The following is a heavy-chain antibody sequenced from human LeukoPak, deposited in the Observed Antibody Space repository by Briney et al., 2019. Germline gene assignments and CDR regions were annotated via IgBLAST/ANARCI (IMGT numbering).Heavy chain of an antibody. Sequence: GGSLRLSCAASGFTFSSYGMHWVRQAPGKGLERVAVIWHDGSNKYYADSVKGRFTISRDNSKNTLYLQMNSLRAEDTAVYYCASGYSGSYWDYFDYWGQGTLVTVSS. CDR1: GFTFSSYG. J-gene: IGHJ4*02. D-gene: IGHD1-26*01. CDR2: IWHDGSNK. CDR3: ASGYSGSYWDYFDY. V-gene: IGHV3-33*01.